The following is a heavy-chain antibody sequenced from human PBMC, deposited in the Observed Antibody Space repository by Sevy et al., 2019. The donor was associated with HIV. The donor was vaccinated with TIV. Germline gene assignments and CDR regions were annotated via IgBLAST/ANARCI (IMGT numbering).Heavy chain of an antibody. J-gene: IGHJ5*02. V-gene: IGHV4-4*02. CDR3: ASFRIAAAGRWFDP. CDR1: GGSISSSNW. CDR2: IYHSGST. Sequence: SETLSLTCAVSGGSISSSNWWSWVRQPPGKGLEWIGEIYHSGSTNYNPSLKSRVTISVDKSKNQFSLKLSSVTAADTAVYYCASFRIAAAGRWFDPWGQGTLVTVSS. D-gene: IGHD6-13*01.